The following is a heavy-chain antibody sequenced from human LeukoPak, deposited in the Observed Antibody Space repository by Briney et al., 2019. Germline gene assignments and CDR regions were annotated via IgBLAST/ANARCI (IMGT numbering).Heavy chain of an antibody. CDR1: GYTFTSYS. J-gene: IGHJ4*02. CDR2: INPSGGST. D-gene: IGHD3-22*01. Sequence: ASVKVSCKASGYTFTSYSMHWVRQAPGQGLEWMGIINPSGGSTTYSQKFQGRVTMTRDTSTSTVYMELSSLRSEDTAVYYCARDPSTYHYDSSGYDYWGQGTLVTVSS. V-gene: IGHV1-46*01. CDR3: ARDPSTYHYDSSGYDY.